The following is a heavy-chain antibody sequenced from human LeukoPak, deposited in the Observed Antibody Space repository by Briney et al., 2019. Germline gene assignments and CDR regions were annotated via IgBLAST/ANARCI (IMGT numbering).Heavy chain of an antibody. CDR2: IVGDGSTT. CDR3: ARDVGYAMNV. Sequence: GGSLRLSCAASGFTFSSYWMYWVRQAPGKGLLWVSRIVGDGSTTSYADSVKGRFTISRDNAKNTLYLQMNSLRAEDTAVYYCARDVGYAMNVWGQGTTVTVSS. D-gene: IGHD2-15*01. J-gene: IGHJ6*02. CDR1: GFTFSSYW. V-gene: IGHV3-74*01.